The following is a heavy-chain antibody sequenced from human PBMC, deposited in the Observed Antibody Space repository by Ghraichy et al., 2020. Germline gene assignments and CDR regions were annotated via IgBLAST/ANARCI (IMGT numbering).Heavy chain of an antibody. CDR2: ISGSGGSI. J-gene: IGHJ2*01. CDR3: AKGKGSGSYVNWSFNI. CDR1: GFTFSNFA. Sequence: GESLNISCAASGFTFSNFAMAWVRQAPGKGLEWVSTISGSGGSIWYADSGKGRFIISRDNSRSTFYLQMNSLRAENTAVYYCAKGKGSGSYVNWSFNIWGRGTPVTVAT. V-gene: IGHV3-23*01. D-gene: IGHD1-26*01.